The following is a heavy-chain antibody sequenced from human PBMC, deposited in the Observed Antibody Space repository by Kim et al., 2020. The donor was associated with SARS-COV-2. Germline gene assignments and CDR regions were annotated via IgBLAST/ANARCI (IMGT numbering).Heavy chain of an antibody. CDR2: IYSGGSST. J-gene: IGHJ5*02. V-gene: IGHV3-23*03. CDR1: GFTFSSYA. D-gene: IGHD2-15*01. Sequence: GGSLRLSCAASGFTFSSYAMSWVRQAPGKGLEWVSVIYSGGSSTYYADSVKGRFTISRDNSKNTLYLQMNSLRAEDTAVYYCAKLKNYCSGGSCYDWFDPWGQGTLVTVSS. CDR3: AKLKNYCSGGSCYDWFDP.